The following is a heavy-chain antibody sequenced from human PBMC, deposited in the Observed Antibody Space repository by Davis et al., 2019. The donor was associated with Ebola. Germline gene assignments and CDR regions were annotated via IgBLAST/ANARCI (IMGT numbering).Heavy chain of an antibody. D-gene: IGHD1-14*01. V-gene: IGHV1-2*04. CDR2: INPNTGGA. CDR3: AREAADHRGIDF. CDR1: GYTFTGYY. J-gene: IGHJ4*02. Sequence: AASVKVSCKASGYTFTGYYLHWVRQAPGRGLQWMGRINPNTGGADYAQDFQGWVTMTRDTSTSTAYMQLNRLRSDDSAMYYCAREAADHRGIDFWGQGTMVTVSS.